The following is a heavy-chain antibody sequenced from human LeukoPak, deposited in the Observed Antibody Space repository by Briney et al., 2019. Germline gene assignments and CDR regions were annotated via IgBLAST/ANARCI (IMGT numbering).Heavy chain of an antibody. CDR3: APSRDGYTMWDY. CDR2: ISYDGSNK. Sequence: GGSLRLSCAASGFTFSSYWMSWVRQAPGKGLEWVAVISYDGSNKYYADSVKGRFTISRDNSKNTLYLQMNSLRAEDTAVYYCAPSRDGYTMWDYWGQGTLVTVSS. V-gene: IGHV3-30-3*01. J-gene: IGHJ4*02. CDR1: GFTFSSYW. D-gene: IGHD5-24*01.